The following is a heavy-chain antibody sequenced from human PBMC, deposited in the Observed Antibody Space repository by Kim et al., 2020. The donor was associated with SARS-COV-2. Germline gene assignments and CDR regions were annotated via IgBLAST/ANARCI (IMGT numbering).Heavy chain of an antibody. V-gene: IGHV3-7*01. CDR3: ARDSTRAGTRYFQH. Sequence: DSVKGRLTNSRDNAKNSLYLQRNSLRAEDTAVYYCARDSTRAGTRYFQHWGQGTLVTVSS. D-gene: IGHD6-19*01. J-gene: IGHJ1*01.